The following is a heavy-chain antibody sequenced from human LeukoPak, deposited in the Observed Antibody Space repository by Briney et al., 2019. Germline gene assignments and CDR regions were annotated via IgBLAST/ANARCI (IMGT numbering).Heavy chain of an antibody. V-gene: IGHV1-3*01. CDR2: INAGNGNT. Sequence: WASVKVSFKASGYTFTSYAMHWVRQAPGQRLEWMGWINAGNGNTKYSQKFQGRVTITRDTSASTAYMELSSLRSEDTAVYYCARVAAVVTTYESENFDYWGQGTLVTVSS. D-gene: IGHD4-23*01. J-gene: IGHJ4*02. CDR3: ARVAAVVTTYESENFDY. CDR1: GYTFTSYA.